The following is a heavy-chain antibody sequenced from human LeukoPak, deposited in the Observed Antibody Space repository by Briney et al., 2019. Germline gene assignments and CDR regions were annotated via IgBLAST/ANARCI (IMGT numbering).Heavy chain of an antibody. CDR2: FNPASGGT. Sequence: VSVKVSCKASGYIFTDYYMHWVRQAPGQGLEWMGWFNPASGGTKYAQKFQGRVTMTKDTSINTAYMELSSLGLDDTAVYYCARGLYYGGNQRAHDAFDIWGQGTLVTVSS. J-gene: IGHJ3*02. V-gene: IGHV1-2*02. D-gene: IGHD4-23*01. CDR3: ARGLYYGGNQRAHDAFDI. CDR1: GYIFTDYY.